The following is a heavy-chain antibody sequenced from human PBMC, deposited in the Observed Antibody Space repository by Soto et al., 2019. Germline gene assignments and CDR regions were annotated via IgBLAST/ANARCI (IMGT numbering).Heavy chain of an antibody. J-gene: IGHJ6*02. D-gene: IGHD3-22*01. CDR1: GGTFSSYA. CDR3: ARGYYDSMDYYYGMDV. Sequence: QVQLVQSGAEVKKPGSSVKVSCKASGGTFSSYAISWVRQAPGQGLEWMGGIIPIFGTATYAQKFQGRVTITADESTSTAYMELSSLRSEDTAVYYCARGYYDSMDYYYGMDVWGQGTTVTVSS. V-gene: IGHV1-69*12. CDR2: IIPIFGTA.